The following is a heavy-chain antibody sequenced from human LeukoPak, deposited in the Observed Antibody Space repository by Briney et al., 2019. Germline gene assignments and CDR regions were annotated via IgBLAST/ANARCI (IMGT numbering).Heavy chain of an antibody. Sequence: GGSLRLSCAASGFNLRDYWMHWVRQAPGKGLVWVSRLGTDGTYTNYADSVAGRFTISRDNAKNTLYLQMDSLRAEDTSFYYCVRDPSNSGNWFDLWGQGTLVTVSS. J-gene: IGHJ5*02. V-gene: IGHV3-74*01. CDR2: LGTDGTYT. D-gene: IGHD4-11*01. CDR3: VRDPSNSGNWFDL. CDR1: GFNLRDYW.